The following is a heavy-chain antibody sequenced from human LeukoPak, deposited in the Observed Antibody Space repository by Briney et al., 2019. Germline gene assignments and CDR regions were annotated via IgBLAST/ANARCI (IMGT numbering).Heavy chain of an antibody. J-gene: IGHJ4*02. D-gene: IGHD3-10*01. CDR3: ARDLDQYNGRFGGFGHNF. Sequence: ASVKVSFKASGGTFSSYAISWVRQAPGQGLEWMGWISAYNGNTNYAQSLQGRVTMTTDTSTSTVYMEMRSLTSDDTAVYYCARDLDQYNGRFGGFGHNFWGQGTLVTVSS. CDR2: ISAYNGNT. V-gene: IGHV1-18*01. CDR1: GGTFSSYA.